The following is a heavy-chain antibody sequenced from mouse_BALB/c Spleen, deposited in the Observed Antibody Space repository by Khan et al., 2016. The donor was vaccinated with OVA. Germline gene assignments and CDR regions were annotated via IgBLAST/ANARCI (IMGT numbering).Heavy chain of an antibody. CDR3: ARPPYFSYVMVY. V-gene: IGHV9-3-1*01. CDR2: INTYTGEP. Sequence: QIQLVQSGPELMKPGETVKISCKASGYTFTNYGMNWVKQTPGQGLKWMGWINTYTGEPTYVDDFKGRFAFSLETSASTAYLQINNLKNEDTATYFCARPPYFSYVMVYWGQGTSVTVSS. CDR1: GYTFTNYG. J-gene: IGHJ4*01. D-gene: IGHD2-10*01.